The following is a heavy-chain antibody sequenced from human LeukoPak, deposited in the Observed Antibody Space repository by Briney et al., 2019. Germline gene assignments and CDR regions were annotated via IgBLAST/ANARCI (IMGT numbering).Heavy chain of an antibody. CDR1: GSSFTSYW. Sequence: GASLQISCKGSGSSFTSYWIGWVRPLPGKGLEWMGIIYPGDSDTRYSPSFQGQVTISADKSISTAYLQWSSLKASDTAMYYCARRSGYIEEFDYWGQGTLVTVSS. V-gene: IGHV5-51*01. J-gene: IGHJ4*02. CDR2: IYPGDSDT. CDR3: ARRSGYIEEFDY. D-gene: IGHD3-22*01.